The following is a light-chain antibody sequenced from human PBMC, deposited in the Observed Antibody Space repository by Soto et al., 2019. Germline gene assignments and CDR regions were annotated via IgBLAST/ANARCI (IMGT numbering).Light chain of an antibody. V-gene: IGKV3-20*01. Sequence: EILLTQSPGTLSLSPGDRATLSCRASQSVNSNHLAWYQQRPGQSPRLLIYGTSSRATAVPDRFSGSGSGTDFTLTIRRLEPEDFAVYYCRQYGSSPNTFGQGTKVDIK. CDR1: QSVNSNH. J-gene: IGKJ2*01. CDR2: GTS. CDR3: RQYGSSPNT.